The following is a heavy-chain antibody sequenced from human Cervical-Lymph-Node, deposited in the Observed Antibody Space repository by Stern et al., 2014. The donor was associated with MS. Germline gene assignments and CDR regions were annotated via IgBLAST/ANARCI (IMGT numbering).Heavy chain of an antibody. Sequence: VQLVESGTEVKTPGASVKLSCKASGYTFLSYYMPWVRQAPGTGLEWMGIINPSGGSTSYAQKFQGRVTMTRDTSTNTLYMELSSLRSEDTAVYYCAREVAGHRLGMMDVWGQGTSVTVSS. D-gene: IGHD6-19*01. V-gene: IGHV1-46*01. CDR2: INPSGGST. J-gene: IGHJ6*02. CDR1: GYTFLSYY. CDR3: AREVAGHRLGMMDV.